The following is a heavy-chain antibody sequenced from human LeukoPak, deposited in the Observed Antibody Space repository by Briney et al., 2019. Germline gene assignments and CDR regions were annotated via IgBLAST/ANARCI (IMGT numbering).Heavy chain of an antibody. J-gene: IGHJ3*02. CDR2: IKGDQSTT. CDR3: ARGANGAFDI. CDR1: GFTFSRHW. V-gene: IGHV3-74*01. Sequence: GGSLRLSCAASGFTFSRHWMHWVRQAPGKGLVWVSRIKGDQSTTNYADSVKGRFTISRDNAKNTLYLQMNSLRAEDTAVYYCARGANGAFDIWGQGTMVTVSS.